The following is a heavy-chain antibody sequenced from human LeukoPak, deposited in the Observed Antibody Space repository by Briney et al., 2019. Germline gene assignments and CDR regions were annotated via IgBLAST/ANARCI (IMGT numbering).Heavy chain of an antibody. CDR2: ISAYNGNT. J-gene: IGHJ5*02. V-gene: IGHV1-18*01. CDR1: GCTFTSDG. CDR3: LRNTRNHDYENWFDP. Sequence: AAVNVSCKASGCTFTSDGISWVRQAPGQRVEWMGCISAYNGNTNYAQKLHRRVTMTTDTSTRTAYIHQTDLRGHDTPVHYCLRNTRNHDYENWFDPWGQGNLVTVSS. D-gene: IGHD1-14*01.